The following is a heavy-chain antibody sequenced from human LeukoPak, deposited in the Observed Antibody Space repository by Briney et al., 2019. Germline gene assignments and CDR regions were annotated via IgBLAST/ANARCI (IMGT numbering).Heavy chain of an antibody. Sequence: GGSLRLSCAASGFTFSSYEVNWVRQAPGKGLEWVSSISSSSSYIYYADSVKGRFTISRDNAKNSLYLQMNSLRAEDTAVYYCARAAGSSWGEFDYWGQGTLVTVSS. V-gene: IGHV3-21*01. J-gene: IGHJ4*02. CDR3: ARAAGSSWGEFDY. CDR1: GFTFSSYE. CDR2: ISSSSSYI. D-gene: IGHD6-13*01.